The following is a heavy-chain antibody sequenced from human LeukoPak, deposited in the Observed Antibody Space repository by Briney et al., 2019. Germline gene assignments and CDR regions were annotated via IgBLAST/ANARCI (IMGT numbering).Heavy chain of an antibody. Sequence: PSETRSLTCAVYGGSFSGYYWSWICQPPGKGLEWIGEINHSGSTNYNPSLKSRVTISVDTSKNQFSLKLSSVTAADTAVYYCARDGGLRAFDYWGQGTLVTVSS. V-gene: IGHV4-34*01. CDR2: INHSGST. CDR3: ARDGGLRAFDY. J-gene: IGHJ4*02. CDR1: GGSFSGYY. D-gene: IGHD5-12*01.